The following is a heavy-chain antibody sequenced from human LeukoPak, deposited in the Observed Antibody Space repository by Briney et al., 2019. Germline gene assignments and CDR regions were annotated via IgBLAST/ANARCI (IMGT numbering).Heavy chain of an antibody. J-gene: IGHJ4*02. Sequence: LRLSCAASGFTVSTSFMSWIRQPPGKGLEWIGYIYYSGSTYYNPSLKSRVTISVDTSKNQFSLKLSSVTAADTAVYYCARSSLYSSSWYFDYWGQGTLVTVSS. CDR1: GFTVSTSF. CDR2: IYYSGST. D-gene: IGHD6-13*01. V-gene: IGHV4-30-4*08. CDR3: ARSSLYSSSWYFDY.